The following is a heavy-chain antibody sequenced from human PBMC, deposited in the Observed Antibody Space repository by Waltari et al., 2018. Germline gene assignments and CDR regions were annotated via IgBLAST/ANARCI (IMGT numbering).Heavy chain of an antibody. CDR2: IYTSGSP. D-gene: IGHD3-10*01. CDR1: GGSISSGSYY. V-gene: IGHV4-61*02. J-gene: IGHJ4*02. CDR3: ARELSFGGYFDY. Sequence: QVQLQESGPGLVKPSQTLSLTCTVSGGSISSGSYYWSWTRQPAGKGLEWIGRIYTSGSPNYNPSLKSRVTISVDTSKNQFSLKLSSVTAADTAVYYCARELSFGGYFDYWGQGTLVTVSS.